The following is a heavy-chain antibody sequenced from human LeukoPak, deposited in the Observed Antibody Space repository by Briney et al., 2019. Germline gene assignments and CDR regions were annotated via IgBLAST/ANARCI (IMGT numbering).Heavy chain of an antibody. CDR1: GFTFSSYG. CDR2: IWYDGSNK. V-gene: IGHV3-33*01. CDR3: ARDGGYGDYVRSSDY. J-gene: IGHJ4*02. D-gene: IGHD4-17*01. Sequence: QPGGSLRLSCAASGFTFSSYGMRWVRQAPGKGLEWVAVIWYDGSNKYYADSVKGRFTISRDNSKNTLYLQMNSLRAEDTAVYYCARDGGYGDYVRSSDYWGQGTLVTVSS.